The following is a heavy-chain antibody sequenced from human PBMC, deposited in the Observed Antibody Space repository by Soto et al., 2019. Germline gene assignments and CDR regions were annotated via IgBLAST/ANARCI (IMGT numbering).Heavy chain of an antibody. CDR3: ARDPQWLVRVLDY. V-gene: IGHV3-33*01. J-gene: IGHJ4*02. CDR2: IWYDGSNK. CDR1: GFTFSSYG. Sequence: QVQLVESGGGVVQPGRSLRLSCAASGFTFSSYGMHWVRQAPGKGLEWVAVIWYDGSNKHYADSVKGRFTISRDNSKNTLYLQMNSLRAEDTAVYYCARDPQWLVRVLDYWGQGTLVTVSS. D-gene: IGHD6-19*01.